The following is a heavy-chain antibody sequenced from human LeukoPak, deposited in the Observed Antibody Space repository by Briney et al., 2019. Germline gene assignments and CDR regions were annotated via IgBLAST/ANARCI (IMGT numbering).Heavy chain of an antibody. V-gene: IGHV4-59*01. CDR1: GGSFSSYY. Sequence: SETLSLTCTVSGGSFSSYYWSWIRQPPGKGLEWIGYIYYSGSTNYNPSPKSRATTSVDKTKNHFSCKLSSITAADTAGAYCSRRSGNSSGWYRPGVWYFDYWGQGTLVTVSS. D-gene: IGHD6-19*01. CDR2: IYYSGST. CDR3: SRRSGNSSGWYRPGVWYFDY. J-gene: IGHJ4*02.